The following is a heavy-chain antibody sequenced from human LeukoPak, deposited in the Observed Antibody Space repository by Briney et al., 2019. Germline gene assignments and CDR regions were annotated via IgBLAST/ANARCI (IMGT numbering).Heavy chain of an antibody. J-gene: IGHJ4*02. CDR2: IYHSGST. V-gene: IGHV4-30-2*01. Sequence: SETLSLTCTVSGGSISSGGYYWSWIRQPPGKGLEWIGYIYHSGSTYYNPSLKSRVTISVDRSKNQFSLKLSSVTAADTAVYYCARDFAVADYWGQGTLVTVSS. D-gene: IGHD6-19*01. CDR1: GGSISSGGYY. CDR3: ARDFAVADY.